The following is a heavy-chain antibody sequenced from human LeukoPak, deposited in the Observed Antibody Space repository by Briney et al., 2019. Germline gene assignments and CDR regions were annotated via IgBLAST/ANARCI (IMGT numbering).Heavy chain of an antibody. CDR1: GFTFSSYA. CDR3: ARGGTIFGVVIDY. Sequence: GGSLRLSCAASGFTFSSYAMHWVRQAPGKGLEWVAVISYDGSNKYYADSVKGRFTISRDNSKNTLYLQMNSLRAEDTAVYYCARGGTIFGVVIDYWGQGTLVTVSS. V-gene: IGHV3-30-3*01. CDR2: ISYDGSNK. J-gene: IGHJ4*02. D-gene: IGHD3-3*01.